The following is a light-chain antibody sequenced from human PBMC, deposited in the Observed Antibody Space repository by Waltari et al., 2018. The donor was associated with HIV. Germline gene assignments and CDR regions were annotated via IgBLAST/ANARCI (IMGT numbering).Light chain of an antibody. CDR1: SSDVGAYNL. CDR3: CSYVSEIVPCV. J-gene: IGLJ3*02. V-gene: IGLV2-23*02. CDR2: DVS. Sequence: QTALTQPASVSGSPGQSITISCTGTSSDVGAYNLVSWYQQHPGKAPRLIIYDVSERPAGFSNRFTGSKSCNTASLTISGLQAEDEADYYCCSYVSEIVPCVFGGGTKLTVL.